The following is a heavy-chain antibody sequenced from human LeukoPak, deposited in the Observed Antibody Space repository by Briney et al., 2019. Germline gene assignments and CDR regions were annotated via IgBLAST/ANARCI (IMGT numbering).Heavy chain of an antibody. CDR3: ARKLGGAQCGGDCFFDH. V-gene: IGHV3-11*03. D-gene: IGHD2-21*02. Sequence: GESLRLSCEASGFMLSVYYMSWFRLAPGKGLEWIGYISSTGSYTTYADSVRGRFTISRDNAKNLLFLQMNNLRTEDTAVYYCARKLGGAQCGGDCFFDHWGQGTRVAVSS. CDR2: ISSTGSYT. J-gene: IGHJ4*01. CDR1: GFMLSVYY.